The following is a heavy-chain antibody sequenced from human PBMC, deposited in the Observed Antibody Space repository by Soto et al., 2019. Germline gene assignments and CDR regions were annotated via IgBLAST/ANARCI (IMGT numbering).Heavy chain of an antibody. CDR2: IYYSGST. J-gene: IGHJ4*02. Sequence: QVQLQESGPGLVKPSETLSLTCTVSGGSVSSGSYYWSWIRQPPGKGLEWIGYIYYSGSTNYNPCLKNRISISVDASKDQFSLKLSSVTAADTAVYYCARGVYYYDSSGYYSDHWGQGTLVTVS. D-gene: IGHD3-22*01. CDR1: GGSVSSGSYY. V-gene: IGHV4-61*01. CDR3: ARGVYYYDSSGYYSDH.